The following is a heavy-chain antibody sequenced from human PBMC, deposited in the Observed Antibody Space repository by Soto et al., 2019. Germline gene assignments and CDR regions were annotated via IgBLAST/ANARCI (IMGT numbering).Heavy chain of an antibody. CDR2: INAGNGNT. CDR3: VRAHTYYYGSGSFFWFDP. V-gene: IGHV1-3*01. D-gene: IGHD3-10*01. CDR1: GYTFTSYA. Sequence: ASVKVSCKASGYTFTSYAVHWVRQAPGQRLEWMGWINAGNGNTKYSQKFQGRVTITRDTSASTAYMELSSLRSEDTAVYYCVRAHTYYYGSGSFFWFDPWGQGTLVTV. J-gene: IGHJ5*02.